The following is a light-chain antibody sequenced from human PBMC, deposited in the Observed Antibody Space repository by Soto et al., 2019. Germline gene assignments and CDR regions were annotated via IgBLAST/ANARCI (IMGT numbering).Light chain of an antibody. CDR1: RSNIGSNY. Sequence: QSVLTQPPSVSGTPGQRVTISCSGSRSNIGSNYVYWYQQLPGTAPKVLIYGNNQRPSGVPDRFAGSKSGTSASLAISGLRSEYEADYYCASWDDSLSGRVFGGGTKLTVL. J-gene: IGLJ2*01. V-gene: IGLV1-47*01. CDR3: ASWDDSLSGRV. CDR2: GNN.